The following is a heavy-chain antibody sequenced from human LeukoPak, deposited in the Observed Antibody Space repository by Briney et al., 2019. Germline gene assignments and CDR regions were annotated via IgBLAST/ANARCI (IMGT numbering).Heavy chain of an antibody. CDR1: GYIFTSYG. J-gene: IGHJ5*02. Sequence: EASVKVSCKASGYIFTSYGISWVRQAPGLGLEWMGWSSTYNGNTNYAQKFQGRVTMTTETSTSTAYMELRSLTSDDTAVYYCARVEGGGRRGYWFDPWGQGTLVTVSS. CDR2: SSTYNGNT. CDR3: ARVEGGGRRGYWFDP. V-gene: IGHV1-18*01. D-gene: IGHD3-16*01.